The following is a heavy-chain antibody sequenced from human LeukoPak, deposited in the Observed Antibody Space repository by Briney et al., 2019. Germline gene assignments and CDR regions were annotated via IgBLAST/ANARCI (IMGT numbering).Heavy chain of an antibody. J-gene: IGHJ4*02. Sequence: GPSLRLACAVAGSTVISNAIGCVRQAPGKWLEWVAVILYDVTNKNYADSVKGRFTISRANSKNTLYLQMNSLRAEDTAVYYCARAWDITTVHDYWGQGHLVTVSS. CDR1: GSTVISNA. CDR2: ILYDVTNK. D-gene: IGHD1-14*01. V-gene: IGHV3-30-3*01. CDR3: ARAWDITTVHDY.